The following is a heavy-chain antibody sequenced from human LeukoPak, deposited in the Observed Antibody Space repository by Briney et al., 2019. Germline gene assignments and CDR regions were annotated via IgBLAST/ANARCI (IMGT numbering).Heavy chain of an antibody. CDR3: AKAPGVVPATRYYYYMDV. Sequence: PGGSLRLSCAASGFTFSSYAMTWVRQAPGKGLEWVSAISRSGGSTYYADSVKGRFTISRDNSKNTLYLQMNSLRAEDTAVYYCAKAPGVVPATRYYYYMDVWGKGTTVTVSS. CDR1: GFTFSSYA. D-gene: IGHD3-3*01. CDR2: ISRSGGST. V-gene: IGHV3-23*01. J-gene: IGHJ6*03.